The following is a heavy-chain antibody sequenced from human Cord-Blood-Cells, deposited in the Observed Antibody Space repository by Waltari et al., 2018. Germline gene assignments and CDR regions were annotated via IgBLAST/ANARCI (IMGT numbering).Heavy chain of an antibody. V-gene: IGHV4-39*07. Sequence: QLQLQESGPGLVKPSETLSLTCTVSGGSISSSSYYWGWIRQPPGKGREWIGSIYYSGSTYSNPSLKSRVTISVDTSKNQFSLKLSSVTAADTAVYYCARPHCGSDWYFDPWGRGTLVTVSS. CDR3: ARPHCGSDWYFDP. D-gene: IGHD5-12*01. J-gene: IGHJ2*01. CDR2: IYYSGST. CDR1: GGSISSSSYY.